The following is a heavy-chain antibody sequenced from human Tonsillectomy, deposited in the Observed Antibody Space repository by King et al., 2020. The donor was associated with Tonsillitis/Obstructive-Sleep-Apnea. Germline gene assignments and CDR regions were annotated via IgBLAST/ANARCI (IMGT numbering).Heavy chain of an antibody. Sequence: VQLVESGAEVKKPGASVKVSCKASGYTFTSYGISWVRQAPGHGLEWVGWISAYNGNTNYAQKLQGRVTITTDTSTSTPYMELRSLRSDDTAVYYCAREGEGCTSTSCLNNWFDPWGQGTLVTVSS. CDR1: GYTFTSYG. J-gene: IGHJ5*02. D-gene: IGHD2-2*01. CDR2: ISAYNGNT. V-gene: IGHV1-18*01. CDR3: AREGEGCTSTSCLNNWFDP.